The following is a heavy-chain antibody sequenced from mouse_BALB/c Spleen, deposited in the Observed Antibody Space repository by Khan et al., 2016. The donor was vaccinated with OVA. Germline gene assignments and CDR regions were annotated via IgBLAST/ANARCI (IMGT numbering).Heavy chain of an antibody. CDR2: IIPTSGYT. CDR3: ARDRIDY. V-gene: IGHV1-7*01. CDR1: GYTFTSYW. Sequence: QVQLQQSGAELAKPGASVKMSCKASGYTFTSYWMHWIKQRPGQGLEWIGYIIPTSGYTVYNQKFKDQATLTADKSSSTADRQLSSRTSEDTAVYYCARDRIDYWGQGTALTVSS. J-gene: IGHJ2*01.